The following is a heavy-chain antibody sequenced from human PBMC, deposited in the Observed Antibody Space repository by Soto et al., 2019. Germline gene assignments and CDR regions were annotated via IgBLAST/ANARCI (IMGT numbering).Heavy chain of an antibody. CDR1: GGSFSGYY. CDR2: INHSGST. V-gene: IGHV4-34*01. D-gene: IGHD5-18*01. CDR3: ARVKGYSYGKNWFDS. Sequence: PSETLSLTCAVYGGSFSGYYWSWIRQPPGKGLEWIGEINHSGSTNYNPSLKSRVTISVDTSKNQFSLKLSSVTAADTAVYYCARVKGYSYGKNWFDSWGQGTLVTVSS. J-gene: IGHJ5*01.